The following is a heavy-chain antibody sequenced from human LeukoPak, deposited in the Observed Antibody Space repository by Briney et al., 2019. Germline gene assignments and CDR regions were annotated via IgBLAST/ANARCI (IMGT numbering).Heavy chain of an antibody. CDR1: GFTFSNYY. V-gene: IGHV3-11*01. CDR3: ARDLSQRYCSDTSCYLDAFDI. D-gene: IGHD2-2*01. CDR2: ISFSGTII. Sequence: PGGSLRLSCAASGFTFSNYYMSWIRQAPGKGLEWVSYISFSGTIIYYTDSVEGRFTISRDNAKNSLYLQMNSLRAEDTAVYYCARDLSQRYCSDTSCYLDAFDIWGQGTMVTVSS. J-gene: IGHJ3*02.